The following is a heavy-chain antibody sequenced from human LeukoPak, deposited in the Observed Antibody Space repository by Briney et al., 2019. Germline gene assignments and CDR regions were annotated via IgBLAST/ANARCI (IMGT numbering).Heavy chain of an antibody. D-gene: IGHD3-22*01. CDR2: IYTSGST. Sequence: SETLSLTCTVSGGSIINNYWTWIRQPAGKGLEWIGRIYTSGSTKYNPSLKSRGTMSVDTSKNQFSLKLSSVTAADTAVYYCAREPGRSTYDYDSNGYYLFDYWGQGTLVTVSS. V-gene: IGHV4-4*07. J-gene: IGHJ4*02. CDR3: AREPGRSTYDYDSNGYYLFDY. CDR1: GGSIINNY.